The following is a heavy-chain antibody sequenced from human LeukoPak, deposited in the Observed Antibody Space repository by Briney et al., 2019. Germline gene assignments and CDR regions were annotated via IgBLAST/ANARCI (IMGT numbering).Heavy chain of an antibody. CDR1: GGSISSYY. Sequence: PSETLSLTCTVSGGSISSYYWSWIRQPPGKGLEWIGYIYYSGSTNYNPSLKSRVTISVDTSKNQFSLKLSSVTAADTAVYYCARDLKGNYYDSRGLLRDYYYYMDVWGKGTTVTVSS. V-gene: IGHV4-59*01. D-gene: IGHD3-22*01. J-gene: IGHJ6*03. CDR3: ARDLKGNYYDSRGLLRDYYYYMDV. CDR2: IYYSGST.